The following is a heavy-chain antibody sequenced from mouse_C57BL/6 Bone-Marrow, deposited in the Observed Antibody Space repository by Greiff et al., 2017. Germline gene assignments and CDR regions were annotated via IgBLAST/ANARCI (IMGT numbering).Heavy chain of an antibody. CDR3: TYYYGSSYWYFDV. CDR2: IDPEDGDT. J-gene: IGHJ1*03. CDR1: GFNIKDYY. Sequence: VQLQQSGAELVRPGASVKLSCTASGFNIKDYYMHWVKQRTEQGLEWIGRIDPEDGDTEYAPKFQGKATMTADTSSNTAYLQLSSLTSEDTAVYYCTYYYGSSYWYFDVWGTGTTVTVSS. V-gene: IGHV14-1*01. D-gene: IGHD1-1*01.